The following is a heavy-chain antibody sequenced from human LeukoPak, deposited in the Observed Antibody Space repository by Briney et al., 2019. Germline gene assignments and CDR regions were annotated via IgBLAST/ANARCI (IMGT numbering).Heavy chain of an antibody. CDR1: GGSITSSYW. V-gene: IGHV4-4*02. J-gene: IGHJ4*02. CDR3: ARHWIRMRLWDY. CDR2: IYHSGST. Sequence: ASETLSLTCAVSGGSITSSYWWTWVRQPPGKGLEWIGEIYHSGSTNYSPSLKSRVTISVDQSKNQFSLKLSSVTAADAAVYYCARHWIRMRLWDYWGQGTLVTVSS. D-gene: IGHD5-18*01.